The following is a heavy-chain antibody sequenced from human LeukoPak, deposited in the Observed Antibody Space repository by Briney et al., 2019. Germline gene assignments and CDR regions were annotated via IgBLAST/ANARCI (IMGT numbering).Heavy chain of an antibody. CDR3: AREAVTRNYFDY. D-gene: IGHD4-17*01. V-gene: IGHV3-53*01. J-gene: IGHJ4*02. CDR1: GFTVSSNY. Sequence: PGGSLRLSCAASGFTVSSNYMNWVRQAPGKGLEWVSVIYSGGSTYYADSVKGRFTISRDSSKNTLYLQMNSLRAEDTAVYYCAREAVTRNYFDYWGQGTLVTVSS. CDR2: IYSGGST.